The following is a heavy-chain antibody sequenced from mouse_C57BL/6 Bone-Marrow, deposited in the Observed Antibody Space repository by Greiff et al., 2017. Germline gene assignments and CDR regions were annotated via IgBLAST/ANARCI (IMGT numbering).Heavy chain of an antibody. CDR3: ARYYGYDLDY. CDR1: GYTFTSYW. Sequence: QVQLQQSGAELVMPGASVKLSCKASGYTFTSYWMHWVKQRPGQGLEWIGEIDPSDSYTNYNQKFKGKSTLTVDKSSSTAYMQLSSLTSEDSAVYYCARYYGYDLDYWGQGTTLTGSS. V-gene: IGHV1-69*01. J-gene: IGHJ2*01. CDR2: IDPSDSYT. D-gene: IGHD2-2*01.